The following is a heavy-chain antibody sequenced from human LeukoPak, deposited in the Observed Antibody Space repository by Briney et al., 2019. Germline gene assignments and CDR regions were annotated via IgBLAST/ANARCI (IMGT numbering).Heavy chain of an antibody. CDR3: ARDGGSSWNFDY. V-gene: IGHV3-30-3*01. CDR2: ISYDESNK. Sequence: GGSLRLSCAASGFTFSSYAMHWVRQAPGKGLEWVAVISYDESNKYYADSVKGRFTISRDNSKNALYLQMNSLRAEDTAVYYCARDGGSSWNFDYWGQGTLVTVSS. J-gene: IGHJ4*02. D-gene: IGHD6-13*01. CDR1: GFTFSSYA.